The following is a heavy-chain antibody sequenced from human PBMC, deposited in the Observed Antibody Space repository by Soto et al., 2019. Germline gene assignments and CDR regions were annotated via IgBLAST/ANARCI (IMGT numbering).Heavy chain of an antibody. D-gene: IGHD2-21*01. J-gene: IGHJ4*02. CDR1: GFTFSNYA. CDR2: ISGSGGTT. V-gene: IGHV3-23*01. Sequence: GGSLRLSCAASGFTFSNYAMNWVRQAPGKGLEWVSAISGSGGTTYYADSVKGRVTMTEDTSTDTAYMELSSLRSEDTAVYYCATASGRVGDCPDYWGQGTLVTVSS. CDR3: ATASGRVGDCPDY.